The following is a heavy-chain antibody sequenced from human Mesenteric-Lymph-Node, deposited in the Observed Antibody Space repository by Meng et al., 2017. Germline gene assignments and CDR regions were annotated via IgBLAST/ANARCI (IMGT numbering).Heavy chain of an antibody. Sequence: SGPTLVKPTQTLTLTCTFPGFSLSTSGVCVSWVLQPPGKALEWLAVINWDDAKYYSTSLKTRLTLSKDTSKNQVVLTMTNMDPVDTATYYCARIHGTSGCYDFDHWGQGTRVTVSS. CDR2: INWDDAK. J-gene: IGHJ4*02. V-gene: IGHV2-70*20. CDR1: GFSLSTSGVC. D-gene: IGHD6-19*01. CDR3: ARIHGTSGCYDFDH.